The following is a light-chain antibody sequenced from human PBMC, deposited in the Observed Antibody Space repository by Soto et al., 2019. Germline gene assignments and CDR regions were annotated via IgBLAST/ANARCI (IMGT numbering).Light chain of an antibody. CDR1: SSDVGGYNY. J-gene: IGLJ2*01. CDR2: EVS. CDR3: SSYAGSNGVV. V-gene: IGLV2-8*01. Sequence: QSALTQPPSASGSPGQSVTISCTGTSSDVGGYNYVSWYQQHPGKAPKVIIYEVSKGPSGVPDRFSGSKSGNTASLTVSGLQAEDEADYYCSSYAGSNGVVFGGGTKLTVL.